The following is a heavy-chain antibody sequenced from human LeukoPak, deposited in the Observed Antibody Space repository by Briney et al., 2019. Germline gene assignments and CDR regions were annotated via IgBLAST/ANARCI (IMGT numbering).Heavy chain of an antibody. CDR3: ARAFPRYCSSTSCQYYFDY. V-gene: IGHV1-18*01. J-gene: IGHJ4*02. CDR1: GYTFTSYG. CDR2: ISAYNGNT. Sequence: ASVKVSCKASGYTFTSYGISWVRQAPGQGLEWMGWISAYNGNTNYAQKLQGRVTMTTDTSTSAAYMELRSLRSDDTAVYYCARAFPRYCSSTSCQYYFDYWGQGTLVTVSS. D-gene: IGHD2-2*01.